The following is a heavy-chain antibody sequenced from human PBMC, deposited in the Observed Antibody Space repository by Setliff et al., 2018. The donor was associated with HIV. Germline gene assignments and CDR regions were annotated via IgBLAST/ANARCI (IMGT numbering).Heavy chain of an antibody. V-gene: IGHV3-30*10. CDR1: GFGFSNFA. CDR3: ASARIPTGGTSTSFDY. Sequence: LRLSCVASGFGFSNFAMHWVRQAPGKGVGWVSVISYDGSRTYYIDSVKGRFTISRDNSKNTLYLQLNSLRPEDTGVYYCASARIPTGGTSTSFDYCGQGTQVTVSS. J-gene: IGHJ4*02. CDR2: ISYDGSRT. D-gene: IGHD1-1*01.